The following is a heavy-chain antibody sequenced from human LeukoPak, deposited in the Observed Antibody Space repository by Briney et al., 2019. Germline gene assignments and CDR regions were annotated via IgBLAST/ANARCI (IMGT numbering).Heavy chain of an antibody. CDR3: AGGYDFWSGYYTSDY. CDR2: FSHSGFP. Sequence: SETLSLTCAIYGGSFSGYSWTWIRQPPGKGLEWIGEFSHSGFPVYNPSLGGRVTISIDASKNQFSLKLSSVTAADTAVYYCAGGYDFWSGYYTSDYWGQGTLVTVSS. CDR1: GGSFSGYS. D-gene: IGHD3-3*01. V-gene: IGHV4-34*01. J-gene: IGHJ4*02.